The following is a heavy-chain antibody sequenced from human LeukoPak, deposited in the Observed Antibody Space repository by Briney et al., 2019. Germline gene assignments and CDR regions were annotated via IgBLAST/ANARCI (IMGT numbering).Heavy chain of an antibody. CDR1: GGSISSYY. Sequence: SETLSLTCTVSGGSISSYYLSWIRQPPGKGLERIGYIYYSGSTNYNPSLKSRVTISVDTSKNQFSLKLSSVTAADTAVYYCARGASIAVAGTHRYYYYYYYMDGWGKGTTVTVSS. J-gene: IGHJ6*03. CDR2: IYYSGST. CDR3: ARGASIAVAGTHRYYYYYYYMDG. V-gene: IGHV4-59*01. D-gene: IGHD6-19*01.